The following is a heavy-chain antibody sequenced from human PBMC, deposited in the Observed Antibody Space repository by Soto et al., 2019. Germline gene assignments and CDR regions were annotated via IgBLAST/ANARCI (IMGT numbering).Heavy chain of an antibody. CDR2: IMPIFRTP. CDR1: GGTFSNSA. Sequence: GGPVKVSFKASGGTFSNSAFSWGGQGPGQRGGWMGGIMPIFRTPDYAQKFQGRVTITADESTSTAYMEVSGLRSDDTAVYYCARDKDRSQLGGNYYYILDVWGQGTTVTVSS. D-gene: IGHD3-10*01. V-gene: IGHV1-69*01. J-gene: IGHJ6*02. CDR3: ARDKDRSQLGGNYYYILDV.